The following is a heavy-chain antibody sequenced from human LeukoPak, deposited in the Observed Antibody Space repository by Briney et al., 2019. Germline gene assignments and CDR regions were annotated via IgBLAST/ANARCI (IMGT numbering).Heavy chain of an antibody. D-gene: IGHD2-2*02. J-gene: IGHJ4*02. CDR1: GFTFSSYA. Sequence: QAGGSLRLSCAASGFTFSSYAMSWVRQAPGKGLEWVSAISGSGGSTYYADSVKGRFTISRDNSKNTLYLQMNSLRAEDTAVYYCAKDPIVVVPAAIRDDYWGQGTLVTVSS. V-gene: IGHV3-23*01. CDR3: AKDPIVVVPAAIRDDY. CDR2: ISGSGGST.